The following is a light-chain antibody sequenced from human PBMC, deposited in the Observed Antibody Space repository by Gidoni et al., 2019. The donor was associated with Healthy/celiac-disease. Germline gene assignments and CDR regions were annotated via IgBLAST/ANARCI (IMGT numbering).Light chain of an antibody. CDR3: QQYGSSPGT. Sequence: IVLTQSPGTLSLSPGERATLSCRASQSVSSSYLAWYQQKPGQAPRLLINGASSRATCIPDFTLTISRLEPEDFAVYYCQQYGSSPGTFGQGTKLEIK. CDR2: GAS. J-gene: IGKJ2*01. V-gene: IGKV3-20*01. CDR1: QSVSSSY.